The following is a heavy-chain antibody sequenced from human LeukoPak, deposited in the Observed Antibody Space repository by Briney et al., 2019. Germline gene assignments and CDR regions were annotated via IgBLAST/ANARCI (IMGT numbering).Heavy chain of an antibody. J-gene: IGHJ4*02. CDR3: ARAREGFYGPFDY. CDR2: IWYDGSHK. CDR1: GFTFSSYG. D-gene: IGHD2/OR15-2a*01. Sequence: PGGSLRLSCAASGFTFSSYGMHWVRQAPGKGLEWGAGIWYDGSHKYSADSVKGRFTISRDNSKNSLYLQMNSLRAEDTAVYYCARAREGFYGPFDYWGQGTPLTVSS. V-gene: IGHV3-33*01.